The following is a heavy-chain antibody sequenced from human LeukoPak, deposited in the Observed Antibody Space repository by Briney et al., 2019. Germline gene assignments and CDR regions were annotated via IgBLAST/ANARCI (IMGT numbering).Heavy chain of an antibody. CDR3: ARDEYSGYDRDAFDI. CDR2: IYYSGST. D-gene: IGHD5-12*01. J-gene: IGHJ3*02. Sequence: SETLSLTCTVSGASISSSSYYWGWIRQPPGKGLEWIGYIYYSGSTYYNPSLKSRVTISVDTSKNQFSLKLSSVTAADTAVYYCARDEYSGYDRDAFDIWGQGTMVTVSS. CDR1: GASISSSSYY. V-gene: IGHV4-30-4*08.